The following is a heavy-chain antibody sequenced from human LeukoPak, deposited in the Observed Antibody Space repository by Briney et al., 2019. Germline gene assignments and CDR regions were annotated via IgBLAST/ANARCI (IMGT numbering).Heavy chain of an antibody. CDR2: INPNSGGT. V-gene: IGHV1-2*02. D-gene: IGHD3-16*02. J-gene: IGHJ3*02. CDR1: GYTFTGYY. Sequence: ASVTVSCKASGYTFTGYYMHWVRQAPGQGLEWMGWINPNSGGTNYAQKFQGRVTMTRDTSISTAYMELSRLRSDDTAVYYCARGIVLAYDAFDIWGQGTMVTVSS. CDR3: ARGIVLAYDAFDI.